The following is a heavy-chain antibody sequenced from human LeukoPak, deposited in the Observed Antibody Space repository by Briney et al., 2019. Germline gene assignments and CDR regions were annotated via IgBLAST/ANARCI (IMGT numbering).Heavy chain of an antibody. J-gene: IGHJ4*02. V-gene: IGHV3-30-3*01. Sequence: PGGSLRLSCAASGFTFSSYAMHWVRQAPGKGLEWVAVISYDGSNKYYADSVKGRFTISRDNSKNTLYLQMNGLRAEDTAIYYCAKDDSSGYNYPRTFDCWGQGTLVAVSS. CDR1: GFTFSSYA. CDR2: ISYDGSNK. CDR3: AKDDSSGYNYPRTFDC. D-gene: IGHD3-22*01.